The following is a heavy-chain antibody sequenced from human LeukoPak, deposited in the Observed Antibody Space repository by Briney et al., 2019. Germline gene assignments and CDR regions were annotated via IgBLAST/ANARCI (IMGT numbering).Heavy chain of an antibody. CDR1: GFTVSSNY. Sequence: GGSLRLSCAASGFTVSSNYMSWVRQAPGKGLEWVSVIYSGGSTYYADSVKGRFTISRDSSKNTLYLQMNSLRAEDTAVYYCARACVVAGLFDYWGQGTLVTVSS. CDR2: IYSGGST. CDR3: ARACVVAGLFDY. J-gene: IGHJ4*02. V-gene: IGHV3-53*01. D-gene: IGHD2-21*01.